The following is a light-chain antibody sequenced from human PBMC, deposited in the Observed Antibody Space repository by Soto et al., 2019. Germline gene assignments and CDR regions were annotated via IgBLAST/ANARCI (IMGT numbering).Light chain of an antibody. V-gene: IGKV1D-13*01. CDR3: QQFSNYPHT. Sequence: ALQLTQSPPSLSASVGDRVTITCRASQDITNALAWYQQRPGKAPKFLIYYASTLQTGVPSRFSGTGSGTGFTLTINNLQPEDSATYYCQQFSNYPHTFGQGTKVDIK. CDR2: YAS. J-gene: IGKJ2*01. CDR1: QDITNA.